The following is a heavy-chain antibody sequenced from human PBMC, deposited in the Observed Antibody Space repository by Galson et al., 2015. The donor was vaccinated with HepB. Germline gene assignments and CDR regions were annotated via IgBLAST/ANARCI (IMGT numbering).Heavy chain of an antibody. CDR2: ISYDGSNK. V-gene: IGHV3-30*04. CDR3: ARDYSSGYDRYYYYGMDV. D-gene: IGHD3-22*01. J-gene: IGHJ6*02. Sequence: SLRLSCAASGFTFSSYAMHWVRQAPGKGLEWVAVISYDGSNKYYADSVKGRFTISRDNSKNTLYLQMNSLRAEDTAVYYCARDYSSGYDRYYYYGMDVWGQGTTVTVSS. CDR1: GFTFSSYA.